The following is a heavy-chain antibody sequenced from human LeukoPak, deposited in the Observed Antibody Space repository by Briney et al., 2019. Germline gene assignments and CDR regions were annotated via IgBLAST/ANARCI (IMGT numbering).Heavy chain of an antibody. Sequence: SETLSLTCTVSGGSISSGGYYWSWIRQHPGKGLEWIGYIYYSGSTYYNPSLKSRVTISVDTPKNQFSLKLSSVTAADTAVYYCARGLGYYDSSGYYPYYFDYWGQGTLVTVSS. J-gene: IGHJ4*02. V-gene: IGHV4-31*03. CDR2: IYYSGST. D-gene: IGHD3-22*01. CDR3: ARGLGYYDSSGYYPYYFDY. CDR1: GGSISSGGYY.